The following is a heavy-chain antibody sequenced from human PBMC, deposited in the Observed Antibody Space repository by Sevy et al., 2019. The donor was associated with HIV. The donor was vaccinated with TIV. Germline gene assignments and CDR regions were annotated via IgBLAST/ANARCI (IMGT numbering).Heavy chain of an antibody. D-gene: IGHD6-13*01. CDR3: ERGGPNQQQLDYFDY. Sequence: SETLSLTCTVSGVSISPYYWAWIRQPPGKGLECIGFSGNTNYNPSLKTRVTTSVDTSKNQFFLKLSSVTAADTAIYYCERGGPNQQQLDYFDYWGQGTLVTVSS. CDR1: GVSISPYY. J-gene: IGHJ4*02. V-gene: IGHV4-59*01. CDR2: SGNT.